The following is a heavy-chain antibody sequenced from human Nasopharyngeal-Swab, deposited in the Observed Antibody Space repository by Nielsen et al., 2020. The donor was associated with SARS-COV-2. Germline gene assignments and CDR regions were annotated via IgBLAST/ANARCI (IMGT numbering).Heavy chain of an antibody. J-gene: IGHJ4*02. CDR3: AREYYDILTGYYSNTDY. Sequence: SGPTLVKPTQTLTLTCTFSGFSLSTSGVGVGWIRQPPGKALEWLALIYWNDDKHYSPSLKSRLTITKDTSKNQVVLTMTNMDPVDTATYYCAREYYDILTGYYSNTDYWGQGTLVTVSS. CDR1: GFSLSTSGVG. D-gene: IGHD3-9*01. CDR2: IYWNDDK. V-gene: IGHV2-5*01.